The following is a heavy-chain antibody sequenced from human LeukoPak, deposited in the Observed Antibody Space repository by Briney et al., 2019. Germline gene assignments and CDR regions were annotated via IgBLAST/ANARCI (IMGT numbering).Heavy chain of an antibody. CDR1: GGSFSGYY. V-gene: IGHV4-34*01. J-gene: IGHJ6*03. CDR3: ARAVYNWNYSFYYYSMDV. Sequence: SETLSLTCAVYGGSFSGYYWSWVRQPPGKGLEWIGEINHSGSTNYNPSLKSRVTISVDTSKNQFSLKLSSVTAADTAVYYCARAVYNWNYSFYYYSMDVWGKGTTVTVSS. D-gene: IGHD1-7*01. CDR2: INHSGST.